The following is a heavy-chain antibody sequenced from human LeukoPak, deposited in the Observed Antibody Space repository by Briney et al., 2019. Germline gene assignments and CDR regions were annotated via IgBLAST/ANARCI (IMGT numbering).Heavy chain of an antibody. CDR2: ISFDGKNK. CDR3: ARGAVYSTAWYNWFDP. D-gene: IGHD2-2*02. Sequence: GSLRLSCVASGFIFSNYAIHWVRQAPGKGLEWVAVISFDGKNKYHADSVKGRFTISRDNSKDTLSLEMNSLRAEDTAVYYCARGAVYSTAWYNWFDPWGQGTLVTAFS. J-gene: IGHJ5*02. CDR1: GFIFSNYA. V-gene: IGHV3-30*04.